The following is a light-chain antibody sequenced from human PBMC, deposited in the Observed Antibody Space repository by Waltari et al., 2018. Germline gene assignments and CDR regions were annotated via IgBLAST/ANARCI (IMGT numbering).Light chain of an antibody. CDR1: QNIGHY. CDR3: QHHFRLPAT. CDR2: ASS. V-gene: IGKV3-20*01. Sequence: IVLTQSPGTLSCSPGARATLSCRASQNIGHYLAWYQQKPGQAPRLLIYASSTRAAGIPDRFSGSGSGADFSLTITRLEPDDFAVYYCQHHFRLPATFGQGTKV. J-gene: IGKJ1*01.